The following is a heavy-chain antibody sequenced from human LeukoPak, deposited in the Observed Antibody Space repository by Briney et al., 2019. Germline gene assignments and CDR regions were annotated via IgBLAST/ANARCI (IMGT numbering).Heavy chain of an antibody. CDR2: IQQDGSEK. CDR3: AGAAGWEQSY. D-gene: IGHD1-26*01. J-gene: IGHJ4*02. Sequence: GGSLRLSCAASGFTFTSYGMTWVRQAPGKGLEWVANIQQDGSEKNYVDSAKGRFTISRDNTKNSLYLQMNSLRAEDTAVYYCAGAAGWEQSYWGQGTRVTVSS. V-gene: IGHV3-7*01. CDR1: GFTFTSYG.